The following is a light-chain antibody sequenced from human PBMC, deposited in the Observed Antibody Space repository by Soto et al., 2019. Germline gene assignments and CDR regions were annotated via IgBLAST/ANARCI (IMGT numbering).Light chain of an antibody. J-gene: IGLJ2*01. CDR2: VNSDGSH. CDR3: QTWDTGIQV. V-gene: IGLV4-69*01. Sequence: QPVLPQAPSASASLGASVKLTCTLSRRHSNYVITWHQQQPEKGPRYLMKVNSDGSHNKGDGIPVRFSGSSSGAERYLTISSLQSEDEADYYCQTWDTGIQVFGGGTKLTVL. CDR1: RRHSNYV.